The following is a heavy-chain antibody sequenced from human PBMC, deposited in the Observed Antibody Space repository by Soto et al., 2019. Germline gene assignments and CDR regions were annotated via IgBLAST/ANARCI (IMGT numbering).Heavy chain of an antibody. CDR3: AKYPAVTTKGFDY. CDR1: GFIFSNYV. V-gene: IGHV3-23*01. CDR2: ISNSGGST. D-gene: IGHD5-12*01. J-gene: IGHJ4*02. Sequence: EVQLLESGGGLVQPGGSLRLSCAASGFIFSNYVMSWVRQAPGKGLEWVSGISNSGGSTYYEDSVKGRFTISRDNSKNTLYLQMNSLRAEDTAIYYCAKYPAVTTKGFDYWGQGALVTVSS.